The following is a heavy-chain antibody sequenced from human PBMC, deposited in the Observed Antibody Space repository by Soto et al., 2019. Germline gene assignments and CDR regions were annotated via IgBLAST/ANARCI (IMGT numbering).Heavy chain of an antibody. CDR1: GFIFGTYG. CDR2: ISGSGDNT. V-gene: IGHV3-23*01. Sequence: EVQLLGSGGGLVQPGGSLRLSCAASGFIFGTYGMSWVRQAPGKGLEWVSAISGSGDNTYYADSVKGRFTISRDNSKNTLYLQMNSLRAEDTAIYYCAKNGPRSHYSSSSTDLDYWGLGTLVTVSS. J-gene: IGHJ4*02. CDR3: AKNGPRSHYSSSSTDLDY. D-gene: IGHD6-6*01.